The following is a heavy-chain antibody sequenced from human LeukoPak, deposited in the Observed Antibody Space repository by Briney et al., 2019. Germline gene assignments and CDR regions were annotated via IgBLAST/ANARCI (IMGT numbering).Heavy chain of an antibody. CDR2: IYTSGST. V-gene: IGHV4-4*07. CDR1: GGSFSGYY. D-gene: IGHD4-17*01. Sequence: SETLSLTCAVYGGSFSGYYWSWIRQPAGKGLEWIGRIYTSGSTNYNPSLKSRVTISVDTSKNQFSLKLSSVTAADTAVYYCARDRNGDYDFDYWGQGTLVTVSS. J-gene: IGHJ4*02. CDR3: ARDRNGDYDFDY.